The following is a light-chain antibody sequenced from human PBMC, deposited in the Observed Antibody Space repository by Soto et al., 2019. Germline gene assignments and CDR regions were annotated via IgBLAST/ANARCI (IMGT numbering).Light chain of an antibody. CDR2: DDS. V-gene: IGLV2-11*01. Sequence: QSALTQPRSVSGSPGQSVTISCTGTSSDVGGYNYVSWYQQHPGKAPKLMIYDDSKRPSGVPDRFSGSKSGNTASLTISGLQAEYEADYYCCSYAGSYSYGFGAGTKVTVL. CDR3: CSYAGSYSYG. CDR1: SSDVGGYNY. J-gene: IGLJ1*01.